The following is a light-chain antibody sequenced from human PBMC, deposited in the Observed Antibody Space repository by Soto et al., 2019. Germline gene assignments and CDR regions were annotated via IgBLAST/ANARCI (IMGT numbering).Light chain of an antibody. CDR3: SSYTGSSALYG. J-gene: IGLJ1*01. CDR2: DVS. CDR1: GSDIGFYNY. Sequence: QSVLTQPASVSGSPGQSITISCTGTGSDIGFYNYVSWYQQHPGKAPKLMIYDVSNRPSGVSNRFSASKSGITASLTISGLQAEDEADYYCSSYTGSSALYGFGAGTKVTVL. V-gene: IGLV2-14*03.